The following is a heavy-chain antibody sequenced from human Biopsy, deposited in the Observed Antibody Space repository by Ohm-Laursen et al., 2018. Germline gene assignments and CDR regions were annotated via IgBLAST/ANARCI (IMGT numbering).Heavy chain of an antibody. J-gene: IGHJ4*01. Sequence: GSLRLSCTASGFTFSSYAMNWVRQAPGKGLEWVSAITVSADTTYYADSVRGRFTVSRDNSQNTLYLQMNSLRAEDTALYYCARDYTWNYVGIGYWGHGTLVTVSS. V-gene: IGHV3-23*01. D-gene: IGHD1-7*01. CDR3: ARDYTWNYVGIGY. CDR1: GFTFSSYA. CDR2: ITVSADTT.